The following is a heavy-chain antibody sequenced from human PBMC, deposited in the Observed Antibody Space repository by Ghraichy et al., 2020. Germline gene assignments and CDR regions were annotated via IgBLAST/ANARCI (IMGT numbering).Heavy chain of an antibody. D-gene: IGHD6-19*01. J-gene: IGHJ4*02. CDR1: GGSFSGYY. CDR3: ARGGAATVAGPRDFDY. CDR2: INHSGST. Sequence: ESLNISCAVYGGSFSGYYWSWIRQPPGKGLEWIGEINHSGSTNYNPSLKSQVTISVDTSKNQFSLKLSSVTAADTAVYYCARGGAATVAGPRDFDYWGQGTLVTVSS. V-gene: IGHV4-34*01.